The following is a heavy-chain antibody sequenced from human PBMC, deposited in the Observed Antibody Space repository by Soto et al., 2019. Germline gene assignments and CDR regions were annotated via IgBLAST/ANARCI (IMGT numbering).Heavy chain of an antibody. CDR1: GGSFSGYY. V-gene: IGHV4-34*01. J-gene: IGHJ4*02. CDR3: ARGWSYYGSGSCYKQDPRPHTTLGFDY. D-gene: IGHD3-10*01. Sequence: SETLSLTCAVYGGSFSGYYWSWIRQPPGKGLEWIGEINHSGSTNYNPSLKSRVTISVVTSKNQFSLKLSSVTAADTAVYYCARGWSYYGSGSCYKQDPRPHTTLGFDYWGQGTLVTVSS. CDR2: INHSGST.